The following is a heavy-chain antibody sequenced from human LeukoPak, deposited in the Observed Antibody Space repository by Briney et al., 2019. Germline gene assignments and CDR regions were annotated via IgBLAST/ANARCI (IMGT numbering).Heavy chain of an antibody. V-gene: IGHV5-51*01. J-gene: IGHJ3*02. CDR3: ARQPVVGATPTDAFDI. D-gene: IGHD1-26*01. CDR1: GYSFTNHW. CDR2: IYPGDSDT. Sequence: GESQKISCKGSGYSFTNHWIGWVRQMPGKGLESMGIIYPGDSDTRYSPSFQGQVTISADKSISTAYLQWSSLKASDTAMYYCARQPVVGATPTDAFDIWGQGTMVTVSS.